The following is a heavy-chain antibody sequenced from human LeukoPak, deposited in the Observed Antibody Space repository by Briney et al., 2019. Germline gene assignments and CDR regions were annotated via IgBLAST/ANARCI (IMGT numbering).Heavy chain of an antibody. CDR3: AKAVDTAMVISAFDI. J-gene: IGHJ3*02. Sequence: GGSLRLSCAASGFTFDDYAMHRVRQAPGKGLEWVSGISWNSGSIGYADSVKRRFTISRDNAKNSLYLQMNSLRAEDMALYYCAKAVDTAMVISAFDIWGQGTMVTVSS. CDR1: GFTFDDYA. D-gene: IGHD5-18*01. CDR2: ISWNSGSI. V-gene: IGHV3-9*03.